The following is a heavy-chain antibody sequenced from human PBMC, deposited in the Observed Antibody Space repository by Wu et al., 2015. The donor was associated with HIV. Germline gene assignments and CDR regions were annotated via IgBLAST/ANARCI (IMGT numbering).Heavy chain of an antibody. D-gene: IGHD3-10*01. CDR1: GYSFTNFD. V-gene: IGHV1-8*03. J-gene: IGHJ6*02. Sequence: QVQLVQSGAEVKRSGASVKVSCKASGYSFTNFDINWVRQASGQGLEWVGWMNPNTGNRGYAQKFQGRVTFTKNTSISTAYMDLSGLTSADTGVYYCARGAFYYKSPTMDAWGQGTTVIVSS. CDR3: ARGAFYYKSPTMDA. CDR2: MNPNTGNR.